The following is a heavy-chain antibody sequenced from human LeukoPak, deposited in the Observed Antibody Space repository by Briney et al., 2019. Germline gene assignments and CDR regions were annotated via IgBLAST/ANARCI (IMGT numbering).Heavy chain of an antibody. CDR3: ARHEYSGSYYGLSWFDP. V-gene: IGHV4-39*01. CDR1: GGSISSSGYY. Sequence: SETLSLACTVSGGSISSSGYYWGWIRQPPGKGLEWIASIYYSGSTYYNPSLKSRVTISVDTSKNQLSLKLSSLAAADTAVYYCARHEYSGSYYGLSWFDPWGQGTLVTVSS. D-gene: IGHD1-26*01. CDR2: IYYSGST. J-gene: IGHJ5*02.